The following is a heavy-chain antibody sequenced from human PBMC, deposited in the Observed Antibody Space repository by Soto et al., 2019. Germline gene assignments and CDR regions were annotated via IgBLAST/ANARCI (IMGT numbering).Heavy chain of an antibody. CDR1: GGTFSSYT. CDR3: ARVDYGDYEPHWFDP. CDR2: IIPILGIA. D-gene: IGHD4-17*01. V-gene: IGHV1-69*02. J-gene: IGHJ5*02. Sequence: SVKVSCKASGGTFSSYTISWVRQAPGQGLEWMGRIIPILGIANYAQKFQGRVTITADKSTSTAYMELSSLRSEDTAVYYCARVDYGDYEPHWFDPWGQGTLVTVSS.